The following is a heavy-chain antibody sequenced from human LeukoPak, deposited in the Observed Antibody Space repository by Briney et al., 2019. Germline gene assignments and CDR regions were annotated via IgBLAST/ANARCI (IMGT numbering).Heavy chain of an antibody. CDR2: ICYRGST. CDR1: GGSISSSSYY. V-gene: IGHV4-39*01. Sequence: SETLSLTCTVSGGSISSSSYYWGWIRQPPGKGLEWIGSICYRGSTYYNPSLKSRVTISVDTSKNQFSLKLSSVSAADTAVYYCASLGYYYYYMDVWGKGTTVTVSS. CDR3: ASLGYYYYYMDV. J-gene: IGHJ6*03.